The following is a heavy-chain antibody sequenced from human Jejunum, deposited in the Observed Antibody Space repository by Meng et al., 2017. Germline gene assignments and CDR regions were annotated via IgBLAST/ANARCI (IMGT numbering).Heavy chain of an antibody. Sequence: QLQLQESGPGLVKPSETLSLSCTVSGGSISRRSYYWVWSRQSPGKGLEWIGQIYYNGKSYYNPSLKSRVTMSVDTSRSQFSLNLNTVTAADTAVYYCARASYSYDSWFDPWGQGTLVTVSS. J-gene: IGHJ5*02. CDR2: IYYNGKS. V-gene: IGHV4-39*01. D-gene: IGHD5-18*01. CDR1: GGSISRRSYY. CDR3: ARASYSYDSWFDP.